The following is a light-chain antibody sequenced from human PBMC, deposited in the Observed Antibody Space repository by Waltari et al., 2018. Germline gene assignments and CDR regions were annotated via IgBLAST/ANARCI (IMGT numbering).Light chain of an antibody. CDR3: QHYVTLPVT. Sequence: EIVLKQSPGTLSLSPGDRATLSCRTSQRVGRSLAWYQQKRGQASRLLIDGASSRATGIPDRFSGSGSGTDFRLTISRLEPEDFAVYYCQHYVTLPVTFGQGTKVEIK. V-gene: IGKV3-20*01. J-gene: IGKJ1*01. CDR2: GAS. CDR1: QRVGRS.